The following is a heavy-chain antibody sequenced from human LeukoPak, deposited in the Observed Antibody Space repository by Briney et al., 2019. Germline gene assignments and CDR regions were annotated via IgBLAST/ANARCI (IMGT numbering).Heavy chain of an antibody. J-gene: IGHJ4*02. CDR1: GFTFGSYA. CDR2: ISNGGGST. V-gene: IGHV3-23*01. Sequence: GGSLRLSCAGTGFTFGSYAMSWVRQAPGKGLEWVSFISNGGGSTYYADSVKGRFAISRDNSKNTLYLQMSSLRAEDTAVYYCAKEGRKDRAEFDYWGQGTLVTVSS. CDR3: AKEGRKDRAEFDY.